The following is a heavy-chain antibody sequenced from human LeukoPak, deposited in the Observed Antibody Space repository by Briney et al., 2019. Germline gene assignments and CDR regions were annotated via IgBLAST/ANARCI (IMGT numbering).Heavy chain of an antibody. CDR2: IKSKTDGGTT. CDR3: TTRSGFWSGSDY. J-gene: IGHJ4*02. Sequence: GGSLRLSCAASGFTFSNVWMSWVRQAPGKGPEWVGRIKSKTDGGTTDYAAPVKGRFTISRDDSKNTLYLQMNSLKTEDTAVYYCTTRSGFWSGSDYWGQGTLVTVSS. CDR1: GFTFSNVW. V-gene: IGHV3-15*01. D-gene: IGHD3-3*01.